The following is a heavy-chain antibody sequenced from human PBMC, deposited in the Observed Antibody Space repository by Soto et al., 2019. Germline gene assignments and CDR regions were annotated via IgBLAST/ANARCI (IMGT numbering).Heavy chain of an antibody. CDR3: ARGPGLYGIDA. Sequence: APVEGPCKAAGYSTTSYDSNWLRKASGQGIEWTGWMKRNSGNTGYAQKFKGRVNMNRNRSISTAYKELRRVRSEDTAVYYGARGPGLYGIDAWGQGTMVTVSS. CDR2: MKRNSGNT. CDR1: GYSTTSYD. V-gene: IGHV1-8*01. J-gene: IGHJ6*02.